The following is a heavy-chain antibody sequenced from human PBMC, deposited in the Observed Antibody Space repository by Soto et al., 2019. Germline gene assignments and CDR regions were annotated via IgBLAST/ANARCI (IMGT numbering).Heavy chain of an antibody. Sequence: QVHLVESGGGVVQPGRSLRLYCAASGFTFSTYGMHWVRQAPGKGLEWVALIWYDGSNKYYADSVKGRFTISRDNSKKTLYLQINSLRVEDTAVYYCACLMTADDYWGQGTLVTVSS. J-gene: IGHJ4*02. CDR1: GFTFSTYG. D-gene: IGHD2-21*02. CDR3: ACLMTADDY. V-gene: IGHV3-33*01. CDR2: IWYDGSNK.